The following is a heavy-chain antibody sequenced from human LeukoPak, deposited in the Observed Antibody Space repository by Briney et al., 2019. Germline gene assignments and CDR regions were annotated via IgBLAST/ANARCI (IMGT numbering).Heavy chain of an antibody. D-gene: IGHD2-15*01. V-gene: IGHV4-39*01. Sequence: PSETLSLTCAVYGGSFSGYYWGWIRQPPGKGLEWIGSIYYSGSTYYNPSLKSRVTISVDTSKNQFSLKLSSVTAADTAMYYCARHACNSGSCYAEYFQHWGQGTLVTVSS. CDR1: GGSFSGYY. CDR2: IYYSGST. CDR3: ARHACNSGSCYAEYFQH. J-gene: IGHJ1*01.